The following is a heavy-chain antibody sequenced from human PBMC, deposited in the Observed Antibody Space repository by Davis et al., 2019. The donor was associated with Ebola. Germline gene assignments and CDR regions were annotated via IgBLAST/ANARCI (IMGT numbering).Heavy chain of an antibody. CDR1: GFTFSSYA. CDR3: AKDGSGITMIGYYFDY. J-gene: IGHJ4*02. D-gene: IGHD3-22*01. V-gene: IGHV3-23*01. Sequence: GESLKISCAASGFTFSSYAMSWVRQAPGKGLEWASAISGSGGSTYYADSVKGRFTISRDNSKNTLYLQMNSLRAEDTAVYYCAKDGSGITMIGYYFDYWGQGTLVTVSS. CDR2: ISGSGGST.